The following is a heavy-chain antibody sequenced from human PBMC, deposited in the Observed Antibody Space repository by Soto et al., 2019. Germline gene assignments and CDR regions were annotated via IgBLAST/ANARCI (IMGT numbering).Heavy chain of an antibody. Sequence: QVQLQESGPGLVKPSQTLSLTCTVSGGSISTVNYSWSWIRQPPDKGREWIGLIYDGGSPYSTPPLHSRVTTSLDTAKHQLSPKLSSVSAADTAVSYCTSGPSGDKVDYWGQGTLVTVSS. V-gene: IGHV4-30-4*01. CDR2: IYDGGSP. J-gene: IGHJ4*02. D-gene: IGHD2-21*02. CDR1: GGSISTVNYS. CDR3: TSGPSGDKVDY.